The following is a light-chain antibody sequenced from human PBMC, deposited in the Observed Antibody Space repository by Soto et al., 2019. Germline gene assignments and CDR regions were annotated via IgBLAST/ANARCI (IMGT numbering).Light chain of an antibody. CDR3: QTWGAGHVV. CDR2: VKSDGSH. V-gene: IGLV4-69*01. Sequence: QLVLTQSPSASASPGASVKLTCTLSSGHSSYAIAWHQQQPEKGPRYLMKVKSDGSHPKGDGIPDRFSGSSSGAERYLTISRLQSEDEADYYCQTWGAGHVVFGGGTKLTVL. J-gene: IGLJ2*01. CDR1: SGHSSYA.